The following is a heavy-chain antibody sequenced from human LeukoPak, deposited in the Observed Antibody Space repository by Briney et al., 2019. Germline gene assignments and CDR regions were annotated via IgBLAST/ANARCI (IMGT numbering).Heavy chain of an antibody. CDR3: ARGNVPIVVVPASMLRSAGWFDP. Sequence: SGPGLVKPSETLSLMCTVSGYSINSGYYWGWIRQPPGKGLERIGSIYHSGSTYYNSSFKSRVTISVDTSKNQFSLKLSSVTAADTAVYYCARGNVPIVVVPASMLRSAGWFDPWGQGTLVTVSS. CDR1: GYSINSGYY. CDR2: IYHSGST. D-gene: IGHD2-2*01. J-gene: IGHJ5*02. V-gene: IGHV4-38-2*02.